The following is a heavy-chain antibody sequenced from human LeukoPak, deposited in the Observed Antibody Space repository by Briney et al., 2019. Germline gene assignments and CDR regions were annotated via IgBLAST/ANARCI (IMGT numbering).Heavy chain of an antibody. CDR3: ARDATMMGNYFNY. Sequence: PSETLSLTCTVSGGSISSYYWGWIRQPPGKGLEWIGSIYHSGSTYYNPSLKSRVTISVDTSKDQFSLKLSSVTAADTAVYYCARDATMMGNYFNYWGQGTLVTVSS. D-gene: IGHD5-12*01. CDR1: GGSISSYY. CDR2: IYHSGST. J-gene: IGHJ4*02. V-gene: IGHV4-38-2*02.